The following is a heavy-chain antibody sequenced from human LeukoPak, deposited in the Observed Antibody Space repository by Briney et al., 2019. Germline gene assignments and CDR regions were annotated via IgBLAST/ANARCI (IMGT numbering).Heavy chain of an antibody. CDR1: GYTFTGYY. V-gene: IGHV1-2*06. J-gene: IGHJ3*02. CDR3: AREARLGCSGGSCFNDAFDI. CDR2: INPNSGGT. Sequence: ASVKVSCKASGYTFTGYYMRWVRQAPGQGLEWMGRINPNSGGTNYAQKFQGRVTMTRDTSISTAYMELSRLRSDDTAVYYCAREARLGCSGGSCFNDAFDIWGQGTMVTVSS. D-gene: IGHD2-15*01.